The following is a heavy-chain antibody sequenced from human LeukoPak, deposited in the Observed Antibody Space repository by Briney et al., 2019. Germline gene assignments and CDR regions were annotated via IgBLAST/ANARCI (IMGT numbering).Heavy chain of an antibody. D-gene: IGHD4-11*01. CDR1: GGSFSGYY. V-gene: IGHV4-34*01. CDR3: ARGYSNYVY. CDR2: INHSGST. Sequence: SETLSLTCAVYGGSFSGYYWSWIRQPPGKGLEWIGEINHSGSTNYNPSLKSRVTISVDTSKNQFSLKLSSVTAADTAVYYCARGYSNYVYWGQGTLVTVSS. J-gene: IGHJ4*02.